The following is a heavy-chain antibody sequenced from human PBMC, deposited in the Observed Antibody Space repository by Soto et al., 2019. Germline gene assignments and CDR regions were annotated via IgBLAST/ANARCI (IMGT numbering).Heavy chain of an antibody. D-gene: IGHD2-2*01. CDR3: ARDLDADCSSTSCYALDY. V-gene: IGHV1-69*08. CDR2: IIPILGIA. Sequence: QVQLVQSGAEVKKPGSSVKVSCKASGGTFSSYTISWVRQAPGQGLEWMGRIIPILGIANYAQKFQGRVTITADKSTSTAYMELSSLRSEDTAVYYCARDLDADCSSTSCYALDYWGQGTLVTVSS. CDR1: GGTFSSYT. J-gene: IGHJ4*02.